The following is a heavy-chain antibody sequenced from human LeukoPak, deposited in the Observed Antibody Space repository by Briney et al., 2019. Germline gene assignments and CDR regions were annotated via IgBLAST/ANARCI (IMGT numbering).Heavy chain of an antibody. J-gene: IGHJ4*02. CDR1: GYTFTSYY. CDR2: INPSDGAT. Sequence: ASVKVSCKASGYTFTSYYMHWVRQAPGQGLEWMGIINPSDGATTYAHKFQDRVTMTRDTSTSTVYMELSSLRSEDTAVFYCARAPGGLGYNFDHWRQGTLVTVSS. D-gene: IGHD6-13*01. V-gene: IGHV1-46*01. CDR3: ARAPGGLGYNFDH.